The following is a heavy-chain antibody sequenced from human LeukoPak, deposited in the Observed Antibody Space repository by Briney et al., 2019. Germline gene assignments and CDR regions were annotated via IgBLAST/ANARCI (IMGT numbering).Heavy chain of an antibody. J-gene: IGHJ5*02. CDR2: ISGSGGST. D-gene: IGHD3-22*01. Sequence: GGSLRLSCAASGFTFTNYAMTWVRQAPGKGLEWVSAISGSGGSTYYADSVKGRFTISRDNSKNTLYLQMNSLRAEDTAVYYCAKVAVGNYYDSRGFAFDPWGQGTLVTVSS. CDR1: GFTFTNYA. CDR3: AKVAVGNYYDSRGFAFDP. V-gene: IGHV3-23*01.